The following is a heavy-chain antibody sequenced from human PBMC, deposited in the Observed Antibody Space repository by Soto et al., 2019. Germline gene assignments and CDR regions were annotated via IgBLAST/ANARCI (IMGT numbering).Heavy chain of an antibody. J-gene: IGHJ4*02. CDR1: GGSFSGYY. CDR3: ARGRDGYNGNVDY. Sequence: SETLSLTCAVDGGSFSGYYWRWIRQPPGKGLEWIGEINHSGSTNYNPSLKSRVTISVDTSKNQFSLKLSSVTAADTAVYYCARGRDGYNGNVDYWGRGTLVTVSS. CDR2: INHSGST. V-gene: IGHV4-34*01. D-gene: IGHD1-1*01.